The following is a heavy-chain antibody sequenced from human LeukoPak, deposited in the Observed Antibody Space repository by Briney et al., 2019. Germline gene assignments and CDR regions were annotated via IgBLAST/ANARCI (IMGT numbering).Heavy chain of an antibody. CDR1: GFTFSSFG. CDR3: AKKRGAAFYNWFDP. V-gene: IGHV3-30*02. D-gene: IGHD1-26*01. CDR2: IRYDGSNK. J-gene: IGHJ5*02. Sequence: GGSLRLSCAASGFTFSSFGMHWVRQAPGKGLEWVAYIRYDGSNKNYADSLEGRFTISRGNSKNALYLQIDSLRPEDTAVYYCAKKRGAAFYNWFDPWGQGALVTVSS.